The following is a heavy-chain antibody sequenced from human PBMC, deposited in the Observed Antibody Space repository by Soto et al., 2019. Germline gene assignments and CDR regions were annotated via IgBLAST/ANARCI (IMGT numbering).Heavy chain of an antibody. CDR1: GFTFSSYA. V-gene: IGHV3-23*01. Sequence: EVQLLESGGGLVQPGGSLRLSCAASGFTFSSYAMSWVRQAPGKGLEWVSAISGSGGSTYYADSVKGRFTNSRDNSKNRLYLHINRLRAEDTAVYYCSKDLEYSSYPDWFDPWGQGTLVTVSS. CDR3: SKDLEYSSYPDWFDP. D-gene: IGHD6-6*01. J-gene: IGHJ5*02. CDR2: ISGSGGST.